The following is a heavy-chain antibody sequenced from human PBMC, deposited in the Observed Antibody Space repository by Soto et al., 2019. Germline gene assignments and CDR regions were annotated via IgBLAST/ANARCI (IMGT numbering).Heavy chain of an antibody. D-gene: IGHD3-22*01. CDR1: GGTFSSYA. J-gene: IGHJ3*02. CDR3: AGRNYDSSGSNPGPTAFDI. V-gene: IGHV1-69*13. Sequence: GASVKVSCKASGGTFSSYAISWVRQAPGQGPEWMGGIIPIFGTANYAQKFQGRVTITADESTSTAYMELSSLRSEDTAVYYCAGRNYDSSGSNPGPTAFDIWGQGTMVTVSS. CDR2: IIPIFGTA.